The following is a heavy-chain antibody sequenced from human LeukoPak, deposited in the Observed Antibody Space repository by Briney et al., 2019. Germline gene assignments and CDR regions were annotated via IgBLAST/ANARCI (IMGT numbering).Heavy chain of an antibody. CDR1: GFTSSSYS. CDR3: ARDHYYDSSKGWVDY. D-gene: IGHD3-22*01. V-gene: IGHV3-21*01. CDR2: ISSSSSYI. Sequence: GGSLRHSCAAPGFTSSSYSMTWVRQAPGKGLEWVSSISSSSSYIYYADSVKGRFTISRDNAKNSLYLQMNSLRAEDTAVYYCARDHYYDSSKGWVDYWGQGTLVTVSS. J-gene: IGHJ4*02.